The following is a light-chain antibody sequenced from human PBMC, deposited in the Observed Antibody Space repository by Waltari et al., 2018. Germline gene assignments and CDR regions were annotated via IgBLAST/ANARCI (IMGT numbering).Light chain of an antibody. V-gene: IGLV2-23*01. J-gene: IGLJ2*01. Sequence: QSALTQPASVSGSPGQSITVSCTGASSDAGSYDLVCWYQQHPGKAPKRIIYEGNKRPAGVANRFSGFKSGNTAALTISGRRAEDEAEYYCSSNAGRGIVFGGGTKLTVL. CDR1: SSDAGSYDL. CDR3: SSNAGRGIV. CDR2: EGN.